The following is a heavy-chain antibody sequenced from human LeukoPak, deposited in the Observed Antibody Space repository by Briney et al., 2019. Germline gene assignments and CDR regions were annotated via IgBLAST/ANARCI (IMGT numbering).Heavy chain of an antibody. J-gene: IGHJ6*03. Sequence: SETLFLTCTVSGYSISSGYYWGWIRQPPGKGLEWIGSIYHSGSTYYYPSLKSRVTISVDTSKNQFSLKLSSVTAADTAAYYCARDLAPQTTSYYYYYMDVWGKGTTVTVSS. V-gene: IGHV4-38-2*02. CDR1: GYSISSGYY. CDR2: IYHSGST. CDR3: ARDLAPQTTSYYYYYMDV. D-gene: IGHD1-7*01.